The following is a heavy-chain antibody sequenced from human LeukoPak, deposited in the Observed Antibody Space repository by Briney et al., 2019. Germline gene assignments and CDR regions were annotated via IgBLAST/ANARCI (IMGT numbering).Heavy chain of an antibody. V-gene: IGHV3-30*03. J-gene: IGHJ4*02. D-gene: IGHD1-14*01. CDR1: GFTFSSYG. CDR2: ISYDGSNK. CDR3: ARDPGIDPPDY. Sequence: PGGSLRLSCAASGFTFSSYGMHWVRQAPGKGLEWVAVISYDGSNKYYADSVKGRFTISRDNSKNTLYLQMNSLRSDDTAVYYCARDPGIDPPDYWGQGTLVTVSS.